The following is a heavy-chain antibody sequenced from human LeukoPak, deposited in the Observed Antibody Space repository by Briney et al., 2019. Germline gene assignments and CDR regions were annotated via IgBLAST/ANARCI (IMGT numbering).Heavy chain of an antibody. J-gene: IGHJ6*02. CDR3: ARDWYCSGGSCYSPNYYAMDV. CDR1: GFTFSSYE. CDR2: ISSSSSTK. D-gene: IGHD2-15*01. V-gene: IGHV3-48*03. Sequence: GGSLRLSCSASGFTFSSYEMNWVRQAPGKGLEWVSYISSSSSTKYYADSVKGRFTISRDNAENSMYLKMNSLRDEDTAVYYCARDWYCSGGSCYSPNYYAMDVWGQGSTVTVSS.